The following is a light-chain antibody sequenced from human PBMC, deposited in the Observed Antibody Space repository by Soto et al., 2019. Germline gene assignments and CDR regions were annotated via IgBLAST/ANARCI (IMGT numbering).Light chain of an antibody. CDR3: NSYTSSSTYV. J-gene: IGLJ1*01. CDR2: DVS. Sequence: QSVLAQPASVSGSPGQSIAISCTGTSSDVGSYNYVSWYQQHPGKAPKLMIYDVSNRPSGVSDRFSGSKSGNTASLTISGLQADDVADYFCNSYTSSSTYVFGTGSKVTV. CDR1: SSDVGSYNY. V-gene: IGLV2-14*03.